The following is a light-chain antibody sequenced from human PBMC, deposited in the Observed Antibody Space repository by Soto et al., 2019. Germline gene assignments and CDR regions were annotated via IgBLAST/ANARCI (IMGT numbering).Light chain of an antibody. J-gene: IGLJ2*01. V-gene: IGLV2-14*03. CDR3: TSYTIINTVV. CDR2: DVD. CDR1: SSDVGGYNY. Sequence: QPASVSGSPGQSITISCTGTSSDVGGYNYVSWYQQHPGKAPKLMIYDVDVRPSGVSNRFSGSKSGNTASLTISGLQTQDEADYYCTSYTIINTVVFGGGTKLTVL.